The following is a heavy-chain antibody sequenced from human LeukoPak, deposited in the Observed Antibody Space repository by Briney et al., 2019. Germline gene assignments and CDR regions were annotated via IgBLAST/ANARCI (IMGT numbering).Heavy chain of an antibody. Sequence: GGSLRLSCAASGFTFSRYWMSWVCQAPGKGLEWVANIKPDGSEKYSVDSVKGRFTISRDNAKNSLYLQMNSLRAEDTAVYYCARDNSGSDPEHWARWGQGTLVIVSS. D-gene: IGHD5-12*01. J-gene: IGHJ4*02. V-gene: IGHV3-7*05. CDR1: GFTFSRYW. CDR3: ARDNSGSDPEHWAR. CDR2: IKPDGSEK.